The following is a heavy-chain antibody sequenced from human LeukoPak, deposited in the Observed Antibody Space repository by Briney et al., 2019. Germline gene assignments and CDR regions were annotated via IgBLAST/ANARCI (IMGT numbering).Heavy chain of an antibody. Sequence: GGSLRLSCAASGFTFSSYAMTWVRQAPGKGLEWVSGISDSGGSTFNADSVKGRFTISRDNAKKSLYLQMYSLRAEDTAVYYCASLMTAVNIPDDWGQGTLVTVSS. CDR3: ASLMTAVNIPDD. J-gene: IGHJ4*02. CDR1: GFTFSSYA. D-gene: IGHD4-17*01. CDR2: ISDSGGST. V-gene: IGHV3-23*01.